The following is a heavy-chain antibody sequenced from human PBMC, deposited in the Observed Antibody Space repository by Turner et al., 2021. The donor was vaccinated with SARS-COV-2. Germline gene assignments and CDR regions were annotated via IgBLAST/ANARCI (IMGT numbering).Heavy chain of an antibody. CDR1: GFTFSSYA. CDR3: AKDSGILTGYGYYYYGMDV. D-gene: IGHD3-9*01. CDR2: ISYDGSNK. J-gene: IGHJ6*02. V-gene: IGHV3-30*04. Sequence: QVQLVESGGGVVQPGRSLRPSCAAYGFTFSSYAMHWVRQAPGKGLEWVAVISYDGSNKYYADSVKGRFTISRDNSKNTLYLQMNSLRAEDTAVYYCAKDSGILTGYGYYYYGMDVWGQGTTVTVSS.